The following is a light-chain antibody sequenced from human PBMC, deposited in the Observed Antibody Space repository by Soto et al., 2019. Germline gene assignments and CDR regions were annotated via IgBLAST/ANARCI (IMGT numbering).Light chain of an antibody. V-gene: IGKV1-39*01. CDR2: VAS. CDR3: QQSYYTPQT. CDR1: QSISNY. J-gene: IGKJ2*01. Sequence: DLPMTQSPSSLSASLGDTVTITCRASQSISNYLNWYQHKPGKAPKLLLYVASILQSGVPSRFSGSGSGTDFTLTISSLQPEDFATYFCQQSYYTPQTFGQGTKLEIK.